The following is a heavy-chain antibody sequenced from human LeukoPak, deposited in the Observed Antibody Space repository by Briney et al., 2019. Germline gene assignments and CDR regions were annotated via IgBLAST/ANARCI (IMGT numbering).Heavy chain of an antibody. J-gene: IGHJ4*02. D-gene: IGHD3-22*01. CDR1: GFTFSSYG. CDR2: ISYDGSNK. V-gene: IGHV3-30*18. CDR3: AKGSSGLDY. Sequence: RGSLRLSCAASGFTFSSYGMHWVRQAPGKGLEWVAVISYDGSNKYYADSVKGRFTISRDNSKNTLYLQMNSLRAEDTAVYYCAKGSSGLDYWGQGTLVTVSS.